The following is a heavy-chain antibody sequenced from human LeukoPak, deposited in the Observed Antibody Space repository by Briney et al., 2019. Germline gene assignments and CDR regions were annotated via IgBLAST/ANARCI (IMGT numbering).Heavy chain of an antibody. CDR2: ISSSGSGT. CDR3: AKDPQASRWFDR. D-gene: IGHD1-26*01. V-gene: IGHV3-23*01. Sequence: GGSLRLSCKASGFTFKNSALSWIRQAPGKGLEWVSSISSSGSGTYYAESVQGRFSVSRDNSYNTLYLQMSGLRADDTAVYFCAKDPQASRWFDRWGQGTLVTVSS. J-gene: IGHJ5*02. CDR1: GFTFKNSA.